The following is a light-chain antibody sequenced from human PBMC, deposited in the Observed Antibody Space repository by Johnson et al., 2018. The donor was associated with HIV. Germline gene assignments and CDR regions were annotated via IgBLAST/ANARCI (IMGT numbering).Light chain of an antibody. Sequence: QSVLTQPPSVSAAPGQKVTISCSGSSSNIGNNYVSWYQQLPGTAPILLIHEPHKRPSGLPDRFSGSKSGTSATLGITGLQTGDEADYYCGTWDSSLSAGGVFGTGTKVTVL. J-gene: IGLJ1*01. CDR3: GTWDSSLSAGGV. CDR1: SSNIGNNY. V-gene: IGLV1-51*02. CDR2: EPH.